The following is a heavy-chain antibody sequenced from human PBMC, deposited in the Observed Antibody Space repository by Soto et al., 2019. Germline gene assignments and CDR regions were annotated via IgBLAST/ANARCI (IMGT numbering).Heavy chain of an antibody. Sequence: GWSLRLACAASGFTFSSYAMSWVRQAPVKGLGWVSAISGSGCSAYYADSGKGLVAISSDNSKNTLYLQMHSLRAEDTAVYYWAKDRLARIVLVVAAPPTTGMDVWGNGTKVT. CDR3: AKDRLARIVLVVAAPPTTGMDV. CDR2: ISGSGCSA. V-gene: IGHV3-23*01. CDR1: GFTFSSYA. J-gene: IGHJ6*04. D-gene: IGHD2-15*01.